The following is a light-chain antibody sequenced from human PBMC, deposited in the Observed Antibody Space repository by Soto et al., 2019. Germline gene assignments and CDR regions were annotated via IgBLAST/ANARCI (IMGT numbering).Light chain of an antibody. Sequence: ENVLTQSPGTLSLSPGERATLSCRASQSLSSSYLGWYQQKPGQAPRLLIYGASTRATGIPDRFSGSWSGTDFTLTISRPEPEDFAVYYCQQYGGSPLVTFGPGTKVDIK. J-gene: IGKJ3*01. CDR1: QSLSSSY. CDR2: GAS. CDR3: QQYGGSPLVT. V-gene: IGKV3-20*01.